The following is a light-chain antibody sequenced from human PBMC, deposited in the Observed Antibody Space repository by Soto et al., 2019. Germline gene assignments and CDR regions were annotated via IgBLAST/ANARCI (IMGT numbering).Light chain of an antibody. V-gene: IGKV1-39*01. J-gene: IGKJ1*01. CDR3: QQSYNTSWT. Sequence: DIQMTQSPSSLSASVGDRVTITCRASQSISSYLNWYQQKPGKAPKLLIYAASSLQSGVPSRFSGSGSGTDFTLTICSLQPEDFATYYCQQSYNTSWTFGQGTKVEIK. CDR1: QSISSY. CDR2: AAS.